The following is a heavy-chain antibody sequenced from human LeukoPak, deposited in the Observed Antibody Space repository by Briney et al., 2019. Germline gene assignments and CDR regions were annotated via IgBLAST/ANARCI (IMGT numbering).Heavy chain of an antibody. Sequence: GGSLRLSCAASGFTFSSYGMSWVRQAPGKGLEWVSAFSGSGGSTYYADSVKGRFTISRDNSKNTLYLQMNSLRAEDTAVYYCAKLAFWSGQPGVVWLDPWGQGTLVTVSS. V-gene: IGHV3-23*01. CDR2: FSGSGGST. CDR1: GFTFSSYG. J-gene: IGHJ5*02. CDR3: AKLAFWSGQPGVVWLDP. D-gene: IGHD3-3*01.